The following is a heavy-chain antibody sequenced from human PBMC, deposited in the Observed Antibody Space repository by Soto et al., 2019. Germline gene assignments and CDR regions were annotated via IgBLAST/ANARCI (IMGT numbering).Heavy chain of an antibody. CDR1: GGSFSGYY. V-gene: IGHV4-34*01. CDR3: ARGGYCSSTSCYARGAKDNWFDP. Sequence: QVQLQQWGAGLLKPSETLSLTCAVYGGSFSGYYWSWIRQPPGKGLEWIGEINHSGSTNYHPSLNRQVTITVDTSKIHFSLKLRSVTAADTAVYYCARGGYCSSTSCYARGAKDNWFDPWGQGTLVTVSS. D-gene: IGHD2-2*01. CDR2: INHSGST. J-gene: IGHJ5*02.